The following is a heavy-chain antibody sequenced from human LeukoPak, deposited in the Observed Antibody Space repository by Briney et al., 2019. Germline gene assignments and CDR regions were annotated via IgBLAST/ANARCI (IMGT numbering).Heavy chain of an antibody. CDR2: IDPNSGGT. Sequence: ASVKVSCKASGYIFTDYYVHWIRQAPGQGLEWMGWIDPNSGGTHHAPNFQGRATMTRDTSSSTVYMGLSRLRSADTAIYYCARSRMPFYYYGMHVWGLGTSVTVSS. CDR3: ARSRMPFYYYGMHV. CDR1: GYIFTDYY. V-gene: IGHV1-2*02. D-gene: IGHD2-2*01. J-gene: IGHJ6*02.